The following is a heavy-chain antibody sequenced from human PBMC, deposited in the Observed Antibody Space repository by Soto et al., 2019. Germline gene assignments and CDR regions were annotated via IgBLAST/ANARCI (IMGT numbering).Heavy chain of an antibody. CDR1: GFTFSSYA. CDR2: ISSNGGST. J-gene: IGHJ4*02. CDR3: VKDTGYCSGGSCPSPYFDY. Sequence: GGSLRLSCSASGFTFSSYAMHWVRQAPGKGLEYVSAISSNGGSTYYADSVKGRFTISRDNSKNTLYLQMSSLRAEDTAVYYCVKDTGYCSGGSCPSPYFDYWGQGTLVTVSS. D-gene: IGHD2-15*01. V-gene: IGHV3-64D*06.